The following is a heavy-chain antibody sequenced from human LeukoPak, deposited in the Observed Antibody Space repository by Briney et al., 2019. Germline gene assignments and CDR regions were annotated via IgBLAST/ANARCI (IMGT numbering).Heavy chain of an antibody. Sequence: PGGSLRLSCAASGFTFSDYYMSWLRQAPGKGVEWVSYISSSSSYTNYADSVKGRFTISRDNAKNSLYLQMNSLRADDTAVYYCARHLIDLRAGTAAGYYCMDVWGQGTTVTVSS. J-gene: IGHJ6*02. CDR1: GFTFSDYY. CDR2: ISSSSSYT. V-gene: IGHV3-11*06. CDR3: ARHLIDLRAGTAAGYYCMDV. D-gene: IGHD1-1*01.